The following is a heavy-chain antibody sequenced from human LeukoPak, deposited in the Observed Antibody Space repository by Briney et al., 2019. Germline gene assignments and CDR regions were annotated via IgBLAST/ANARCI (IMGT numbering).Heavy chain of an antibody. CDR1: GGSISCYY. CDR3: ARGSPTPDY. CDR2: IYYSGST. Sequence: SETLSLTCTVSGGSISCYYWSWIRQPPGKGLEWIGYIYYSGSTHYNPSLESRVTISVDTSKNQFSLKLSSVTAADTAVYYCARGSPTPDYWGQGTLVTVSS. D-gene: IGHD1-26*01. V-gene: IGHV4-59*01. J-gene: IGHJ4*02.